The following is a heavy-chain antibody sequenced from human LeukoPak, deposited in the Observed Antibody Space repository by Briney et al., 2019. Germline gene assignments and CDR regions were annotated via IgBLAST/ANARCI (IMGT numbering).Heavy chain of an antibody. CDR2: IVSSSSYI. D-gene: IGHD3-10*02. J-gene: IGHJ6*02. V-gene: IGHV3-21*01. Sequence: GGSLRLSCSASGFTFSSYSMTWVRQAPGMGLQWVSSIVSSSSYIYYEGSVRGRFTISRDNAKNSLYLQMNSLRAEDTAVYYCARALFGELLDGMDVWGQGTTVTVSS. CDR3: ARALFGELLDGMDV. CDR1: GFTFSSYS.